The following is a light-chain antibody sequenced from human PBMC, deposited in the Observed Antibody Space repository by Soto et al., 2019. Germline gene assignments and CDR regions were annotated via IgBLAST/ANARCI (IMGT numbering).Light chain of an antibody. J-gene: IGKJ1*01. CDR3: HHYDSLPRT. Sequence: EIVLTQSPGTLSLSPGERATLSCRASQSVSSTYLAWYQQKPGQAPRLLIYDPSSRSSGIPDRFSGSGSGTDFSLTISSLEPEDFAVYYCHHYDSLPRTFGQGTKVEIK. CDR2: DPS. CDR1: QSVSSTY. V-gene: IGKV3-20*01.